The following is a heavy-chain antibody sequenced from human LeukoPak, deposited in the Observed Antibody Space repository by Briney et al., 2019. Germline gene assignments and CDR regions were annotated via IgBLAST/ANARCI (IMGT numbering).Heavy chain of an antibody. J-gene: IGHJ4*02. Sequence: GGPLRLSCAASGFTFSSYWMHWVRHAPGKGLVWVSRINSDGSSTNYADSVKGRFTISRDNAKNTLYLQMNSLGAEDTAVYYCARGYYGFDYWGQGTLVTVSS. CDR3: ARGYYGFDY. CDR1: GFTFSSYW. D-gene: IGHD3-10*01. V-gene: IGHV3-74*01. CDR2: INSDGSST.